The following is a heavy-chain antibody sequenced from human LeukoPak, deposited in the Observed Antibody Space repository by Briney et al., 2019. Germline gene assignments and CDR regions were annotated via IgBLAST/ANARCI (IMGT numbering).Heavy chain of an antibody. CDR1: GGSISSYY. D-gene: IGHD3-22*01. Sequence: SETLSLTCTVSGGSISSYYWSWIRQPPGKGLEWIGYIYTSGSTNYNPSLKGRVTISVDTSKNQFSLKLSSVTAADTAVYYCARHYYDSSGYFPFDYWGQGTLVTVSS. V-gene: IGHV4-4*09. CDR2: IYTSGST. J-gene: IGHJ4*02. CDR3: ARHYYDSSGYFPFDY.